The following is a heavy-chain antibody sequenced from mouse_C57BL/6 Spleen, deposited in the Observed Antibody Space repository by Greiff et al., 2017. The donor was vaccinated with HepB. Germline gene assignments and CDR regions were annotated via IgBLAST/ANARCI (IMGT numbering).Heavy chain of an antibody. CDR2: IYPGDGDT. CDR3: ANGDYDRTWFAY. V-gene: IGHV1-82*01. Sequence: QVQLQQSGPELVKPGASVKISCKASGYAFSSSWMNWVKQRPGKGLEWIGRIYPGDGDTNYNGKFKGKATLTADKSSSTAYMQLSSLTSEDSAVYFCANGDYDRTWFAYWGQGTLVTVSA. CDR1: GYAFSSSW. D-gene: IGHD2-4*01. J-gene: IGHJ3*01.